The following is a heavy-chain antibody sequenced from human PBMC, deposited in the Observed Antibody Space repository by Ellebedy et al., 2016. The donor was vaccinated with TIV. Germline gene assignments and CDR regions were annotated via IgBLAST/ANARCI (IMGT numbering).Heavy chain of an antibody. CDR3: GRAREPGYFAYYYYGMDV. Sequence: GESLKISCAGSGFTLSDYYMSWVLPAPGKGLEWVSYISSSGSNIYYADSVKGRFTVARDNAKNSLYLQMNSLRGDDTAVYYCGRAREPGYFAYYYYGMDVWGQGTTVTVSS. CDR2: ISSSGSNI. D-gene: IGHD3-9*01. J-gene: IGHJ6*02. CDR1: GFTLSDYY. V-gene: IGHV3-11*01.